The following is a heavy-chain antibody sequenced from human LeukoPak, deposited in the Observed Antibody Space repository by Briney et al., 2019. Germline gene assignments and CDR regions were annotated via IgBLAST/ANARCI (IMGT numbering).Heavy chain of an antibody. CDR3: AKDNIVVVPAALGYPLYYFDY. J-gene: IGHJ4*02. Sequence: GGSLRLSCAASGFTFSSYATSWVRQAPGKGLEWVSAISGSGGSTYYADSVKGRFTISRDNSKNTLYLQMNSLRAEDTAVYYCAKDNIVVVPAALGYPLYYFDYWGQGTLVTVSS. CDR1: GFTFSSYA. V-gene: IGHV3-23*01. D-gene: IGHD2-2*01. CDR2: ISGSGGST.